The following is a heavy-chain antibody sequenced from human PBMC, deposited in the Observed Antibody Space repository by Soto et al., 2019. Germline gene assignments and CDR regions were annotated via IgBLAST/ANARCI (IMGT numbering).Heavy chain of an antibody. D-gene: IGHD3-9*01. CDR2: ISAYNGNT. CDR3: ARGERYFDWLLYPSPAFFLRWFDP. V-gene: IGHV1-18*01. J-gene: IGHJ5*02. Sequence: QVQLVQSGAEVKKPGASVKVSCKASGYTFTSYGISWVRQAPGQGLEWMGWISAYNGNTNYAQKLQGRVTMTTDTSTSTAYMELRSLRSDDTAVYYCARGERYFDWLLYPSPAFFLRWFDPWGQGTLVTVSS. CDR1: GYTFTSYG.